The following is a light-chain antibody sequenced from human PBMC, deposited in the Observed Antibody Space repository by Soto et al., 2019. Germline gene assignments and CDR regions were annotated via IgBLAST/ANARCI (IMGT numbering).Light chain of an antibody. CDR2: DAS. Sequence: ENVLPQSPATLYLSQVEGSTLSFRASQSINTYLAWYQQKPGQAPRLLIYDASKRATGIPARFSGSGSGTNFTLTISSLEPEDFAVYYCQQRRSWQVTFGQGTRLETK. CDR1: QSINTY. CDR3: QQRRSWQVT. J-gene: IGKJ5*01. V-gene: IGKV3D-11*02.